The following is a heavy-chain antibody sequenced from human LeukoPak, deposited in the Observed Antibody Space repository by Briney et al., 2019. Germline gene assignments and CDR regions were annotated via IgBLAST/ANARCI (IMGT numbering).Heavy chain of an antibody. V-gene: IGHV1-2*02. CDR3: ARGSDDFWSGYSPSY. CDR2: INPNSGGT. CDR1: GYTFTGYY. J-gene: IGHJ4*02. D-gene: IGHD3-3*01. Sequence: ASVKVSCKASGYTFTGYYMHWVRQAPGQGLEWMGWINPNSGGTNYAQKFQGRVTMTRDTSISTAYMELSRLRSDDTAVYYCARGSDDFWSGYSPSYRGQGTLVTISS.